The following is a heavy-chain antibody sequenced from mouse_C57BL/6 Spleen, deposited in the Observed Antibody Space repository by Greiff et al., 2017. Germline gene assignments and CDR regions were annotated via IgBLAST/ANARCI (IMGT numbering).Heavy chain of an antibody. D-gene: IGHD1-1*01. J-gene: IGHJ2*01. CDR1: GYTFTDYE. CDR3: TKDTTVVAKRPWHYFDY. CDR2: IDPETGGT. Sequence: VQLQQSGAELVRPGASVTLSCKASGYTFTDYEMHWVKQTPVHGLEWIGAIDPETGGTAYNQKCKGKAILTADNSSSTAYMELRSLTSEDSAVYYCTKDTTVVAKRPWHYFDYWGQGTTLTVSS. V-gene: IGHV1-15*01.